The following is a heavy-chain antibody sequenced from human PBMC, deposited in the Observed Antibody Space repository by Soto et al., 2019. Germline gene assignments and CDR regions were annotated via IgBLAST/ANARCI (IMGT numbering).Heavy chain of an antibody. V-gene: IGHV3-21*01. CDR3: ARDGPGDIVVVPAAIGY. D-gene: IGHD2-2*01. Sequence: EVQLVESGGGLVKPGGSLRLSCAASGFTFSSYSMNWVRQAPGKGLEWVSSISSSSSYIYYADSVKGRFTISRDNAKKSLYLQMNSLRAEDTAVYYCARDGPGDIVVVPAAIGYWGQGTLVTVSS. CDR1: GFTFSSYS. J-gene: IGHJ4*02. CDR2: ISSSSSYI.